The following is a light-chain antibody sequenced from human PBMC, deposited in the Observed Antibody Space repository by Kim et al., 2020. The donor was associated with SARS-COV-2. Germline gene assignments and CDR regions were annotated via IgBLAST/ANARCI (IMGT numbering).Light chain of an antibody. CDR2: GAS. V-gene: IGKV3-20*01. J-gene: IGKJ4*01. CDR3: QQYGRSGLT. CDR1: QSVSSSY. Sequence: EIVLTQSPGTLSLSPGERATLSCRASQSVSSSYLAWYQQKPGQAPRLLIYGASSRATGIPDRFSGSGSGTGFTLTISRLEPEDFAVYYCQQYGRSGLTFGGGTKLEI.